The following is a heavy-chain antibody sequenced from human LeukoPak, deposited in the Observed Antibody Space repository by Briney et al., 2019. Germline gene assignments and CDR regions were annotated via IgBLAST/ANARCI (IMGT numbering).Heavy chain of an antibody. CDR2: ISSSGSTI. Sequence: GGSLRLSCAASGFTFSSYSMNWVRQAPGKGLEWVSYISSSGSTIYYADSVKGRFTISRDNAKNSLYLQMNILRAEDTAVYYCARYTAMVDYWGQGTLVTVSS. CDR3: ARYTAMVDY. J-gene: IGHJ4*02. V-gene: IGHV3-48*04. D-gene: IGHD5-18*01. CDR1: GFTFSSYS.